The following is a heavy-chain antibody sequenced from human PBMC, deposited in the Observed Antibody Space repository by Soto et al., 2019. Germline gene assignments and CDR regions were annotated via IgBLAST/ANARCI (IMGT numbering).Heavy chain of an antibody. CDR3: ARNYDFWSGYKYYYYGMDV. J-gene: IGHJ6*02. V-gene: IGHV1-69*12. CDR2: IIPIFGTA. Sequence: QVQLVQSGAEVKKPGSSVKVSCKASGGIFSSYAISWVRQAPGQGLEWMGGIIPIFGTANYAQKFQGRVTITADESTSTAYMELSSLRSEDTAVYYCARNYDFWSGYKYYYYGMDVWGQGTTVTVSS. D-gene: IGHD3-3*01. CDR1: GGIFSSYA.